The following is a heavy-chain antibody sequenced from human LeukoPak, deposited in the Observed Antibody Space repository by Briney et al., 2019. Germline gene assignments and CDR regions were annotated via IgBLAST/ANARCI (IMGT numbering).Heavy chain of an antibody. CDR1: GGTFSSYA. Sequence: GSSVKVSCKASGGTFSSYAISWVRQAPGQGLEWMGWINTNTGNPTYAQGFTGRFVFSLDTSVSTAYLQISSLKAEDTAVYYCASWAAAAGTGYWGQGTLVTVSS. J-gene: IGHJ4*02. CDR3: ASWAAAAGTGY. CDR2: INTNTGNP. D-gene: IGHD6-13*01. V-gene: IGHV7-4-1*02.